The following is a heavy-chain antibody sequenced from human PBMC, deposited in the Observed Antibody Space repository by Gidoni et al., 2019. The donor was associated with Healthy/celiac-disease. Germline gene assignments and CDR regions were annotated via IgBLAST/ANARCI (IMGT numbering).Heavy chain of an antibody. CDR2: ISYDGSNK. Sequence: QVQLVESGGGVVQPGRSLRLSCAAAGFTCSSYGMHWVRPATGKGLVWVAVISYDGSNKYYADSVKGRFTISRDNSKNTLYLQMNSLRAEDTAVYYCAKMALPPTRHYYYGMDVWGQGTTVTVSS. V-gene: IGHV3-30*18. CDR3: AKMALPPTRHYYYGMDV. CDR1: GFTCSSYG. J-gene: IGHJ6*02. D-gene: IGHD4-17*01.